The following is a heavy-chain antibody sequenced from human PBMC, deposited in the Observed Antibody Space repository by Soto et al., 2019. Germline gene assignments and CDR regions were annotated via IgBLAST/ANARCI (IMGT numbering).Heavy chain of an antibody. CDR2: IYYSGST. D-gene: IGHD2-15*01. J-gene: IGHJ4*02. V-gene: IGHV4-59*08. CDR1: GGSISSYY. Sequence: SETLSLTCTVAGGSISSYYWSWIRKTPGKGLEWIGYIYYSGSTNYNPSLKSRVTISVDTSKNQFSLKLSSVTAADTAVYYCARQKTPTRNGYFDYWGQGTLVTVSS. CDR3: ARQKTPTRNGYFDY.